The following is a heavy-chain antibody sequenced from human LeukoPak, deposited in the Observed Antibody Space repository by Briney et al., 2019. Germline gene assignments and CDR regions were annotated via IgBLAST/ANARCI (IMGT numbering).Heavy chain of an antibody. CDR2: IYYSGST. CDR1: GGSISSSSYE. Sequence: SETLSLTCTVSGGSISSSSYEWGWIRQPQGKGLEWIGSIYYSGSTYYNPSLKTPLTMSVDTSKNQLSLKLSSATAADTAVYYCARSNIDGDLLFDYWGQGTLVTVSS. V-gene: IGHV4-39*01. CDR3: ARSNIDGDLLFDY. J-gene: IGHJ4*02. D-gene: IGHD4-17*01.